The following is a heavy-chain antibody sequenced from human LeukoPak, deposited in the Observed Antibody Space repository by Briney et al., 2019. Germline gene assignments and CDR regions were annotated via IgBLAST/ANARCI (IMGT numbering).Heavy chain of an antibody. J-gene: IGHJ5*02. CDR1: GFIFSTYS. Sequence: PGGSLRLSCAASGFIFSTYSMNWVRQAPGKGLEWVSDISSSDSTIYYTDSVKGRFTISRDNAKSSLYLQMNSLRAEDTAVYYCARDLGQYYDTSDNWFDPWGQGTLVTVSS. D-gene: IGHD3-22*01. CDR3: ARDLGQYYDTSDNWFDP. V-gene: IGHV3-48*04. CDR2: ISSSDSTI.